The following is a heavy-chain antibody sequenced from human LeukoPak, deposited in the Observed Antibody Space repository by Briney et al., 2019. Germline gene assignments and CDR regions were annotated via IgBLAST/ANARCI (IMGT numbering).Heavy chain of an antibody. Sequence: GGSLRLSCAASGFTFSSYAMSWVRQAPRKGLEWVSAISGSGGSTYYADSVKGRFTISRDNSKNTLYLQMNSLRAEDTAVYYCAKAHYGDESFDYWGQGTLVTVSS. J-gene: IGHJ4*02. V-gene: IGHV3-23*01. CDR1: GFTFSSYA. D-gene: IGHD4-17*01. CDR2: ISGSGGST. CDR3: AKAHYGDESFDY.